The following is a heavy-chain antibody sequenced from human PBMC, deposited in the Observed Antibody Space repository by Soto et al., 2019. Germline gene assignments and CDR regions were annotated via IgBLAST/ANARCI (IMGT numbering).Heavy chain of an antibody. Sequence: GGSRRLACVRPEWTLSDDAMTWVRQALGRGLEWVSAISGCSASLSYADPVMGRITISYXXSXXXXXLXXNXXRAXNTAIYYFAKAGGSLVPWGRGTLVTASS. CDR3: AKAGGSLVP. CDR1: EWTLSDDA. V-gene: IGHV3-23*01. CDR2: ISGCSASL. D-gene: IGHD3-16*01. J-gene: IGHJ5*02.